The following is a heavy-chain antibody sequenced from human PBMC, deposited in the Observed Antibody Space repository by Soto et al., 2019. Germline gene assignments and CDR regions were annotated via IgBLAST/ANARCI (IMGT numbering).Heavy chain of an antibody. D-gene: IGHD2-21*01. Sequence: GGSLRLSCAASGFTFSSYSMNWVRQAPGKGLEWVSSISSSSSYIYYADSVKGRFTISRDNAKNSLYLQMNSLRAEDTAVYYCACSRERGGGDCYDAFDIWGQGTMVTVSS. CDR1: GFTFSSYS. V-gene: IGHV3-21*01. CDR3: ACSRERGGGDCYDAFDI. J-gene: IGHJ3*02. CDR2: ISSSSSYI.